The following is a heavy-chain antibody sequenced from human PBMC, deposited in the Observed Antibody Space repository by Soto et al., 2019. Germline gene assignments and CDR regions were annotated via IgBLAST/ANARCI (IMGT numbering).Heavy chain of an antibody. Sequence: SETLSLTCTVSGGSFKSGSYSWSWIRQPPGKGLEWIGYVYHTGTTSYNPSLKSRVSISMDTSKNQFSLNLDSVTAADTAVYSCARDLAYFDSWGQGTLVTVSS. CDR2: VYHTGTT. J-gene: IGHJ4*02. V-gene: IGHV4-61*01. CDR1: GGSFKSGSYS. D-gene: IGHD3-3*02. CDR3: ARDLAYFDS.